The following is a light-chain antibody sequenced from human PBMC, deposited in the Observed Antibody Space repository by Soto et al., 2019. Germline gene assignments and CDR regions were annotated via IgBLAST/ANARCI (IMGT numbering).Light chain of an antibody. Sequence: ESVLTQSPATLSLSPGERATLSCRASQSVSSYLAWYQQKPGQAPRLLIYDASNRATGIPARFSGSGSGTDFTLTISSLEPEDLAVYYCQQRSNWPTFGQGTKVEIK. CDR1: QSVSSY. CDR2: DAS. V-gene: IGKV3-11*01. J-gene: IGKJ1*01. CDR3: QQRSNWPT.